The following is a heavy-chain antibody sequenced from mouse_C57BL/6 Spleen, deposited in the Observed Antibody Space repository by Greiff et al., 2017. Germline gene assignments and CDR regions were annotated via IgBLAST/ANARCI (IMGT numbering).Heavy chain of an antibody. V-gene: IGHV1-15*01. D-gene: IGHD4-1*01. CDR2: IDPETGGT. J-gene: IGHJ2*01. CDR1: GYTFTDYE. Sequence: QVQLQQSGAELVRPGASVTLSCKASGYTFTDYEMHWVKQTPVHGLEWIGAIDPETGGTAYNQKFKGKAILTADKSSSTAYMVLRSLTSEDSAVYYCTRDWDGYWGQGTTLTVSS. CDR3: TRDWDGY.